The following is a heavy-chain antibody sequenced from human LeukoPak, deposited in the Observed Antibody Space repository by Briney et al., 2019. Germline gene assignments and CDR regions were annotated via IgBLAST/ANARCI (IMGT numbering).Heavy chain of an antibody. CDR2: INTNTGNP. D-gene: IGHD4-23*01. CDR1: GYTFTGYY. Sequence: ASVKVSCKASGYTFTGYYMHWVRQAPGQGLEWMGWINTNTGNPTYAQGFTGRFVFSLDTSVSTAYLQISSLKAEDTAVYYCARTPRSTVVTPWFDPWGQGTLVTVSS. V-gene: IGHV7-4-1*02. J-gene: IGHJ5*02. CDR3: ARTPRSTVVTPWFDP.